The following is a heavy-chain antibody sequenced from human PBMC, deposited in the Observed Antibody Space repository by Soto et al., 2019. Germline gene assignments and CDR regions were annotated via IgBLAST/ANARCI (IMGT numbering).Heavy chain of an antibody. CDR3: ARGSGIAVARKAGGNYYYGMDV. CDR1: GFTFSSYG. CDR2: IWYDGSNK. D-gene: IGHD6-19*01. V-gene: IGHV3-33*01. J-gene: IGHJ6*02. Sequence: GGSLRLSCAASGFTFSSYGMHWVRQDTGKGLEWVAVIWYDGSNKYYADSVKGRFTISRDNSKNTLYLQMNSLRAEDTAVYYCARGSGIAVARKAGGNYYYGMDVWGQGTTVTVSS.